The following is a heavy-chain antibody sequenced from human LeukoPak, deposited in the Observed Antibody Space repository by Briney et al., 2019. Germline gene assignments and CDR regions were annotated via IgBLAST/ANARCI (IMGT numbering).Heavy chain of an antibody. CDR2: ISAYNGNT. CDR3: ARVMYSSRAVDY. V-gene: IGHV1-18*01. CDR1: GYTFTSYG. Sequence: ASVKVSCKASGYTFTSYGISWVRQAPGQGLAWMGWISAYNGNTNYAQKLQGRVTMTTDTSTSTAHMELRSLRSGDTAVYFCARVMYSSRAVDYWGQGTLVTVSS. D-gene: IGHD6-13*01. J-gene: IGHJ4*02.